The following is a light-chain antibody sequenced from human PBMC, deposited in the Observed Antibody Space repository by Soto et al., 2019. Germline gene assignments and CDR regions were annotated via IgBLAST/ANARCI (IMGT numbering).Light chain of an antibody. J-gene: IGLJ1*01. CDR3: QSYDSSLSGSEV. CDR2: GNG. CDR1: SSNIGAGHD. V-gene: IGLV1-40*01. Sequence: QSALTQPPSVSGAPGQRVTISCTGSSSNIGAGHDVHWYQHLPGTTPKLLIYGNGNRPSGVPDRFSGSKSGTSAPLAITGLQAEDEADYYCQSYDSSLSGSEVFGTGTKVTVL.